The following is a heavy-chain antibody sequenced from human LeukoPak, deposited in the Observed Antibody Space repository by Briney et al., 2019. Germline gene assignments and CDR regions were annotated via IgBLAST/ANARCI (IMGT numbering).Heavy chain of an antibody. CDR1: GGSTSNFY. CDR2: IYHSGST. J-gene: IGHJ3*02. D-gene: IGHD6-13*01. Sequence: PSETLSLTCTVSGGSTSNFYWSWIRQPPGKGLEWLGYIYHSGSTNYNPSHKSRLTISLDTSKNQFSLKLTSVTAADTAVYYCARDQYSTNWYGPFDIWGQGTMVIVSS. CDR3: ARDQYSTNWYGPFDI. V-gene: IGHV4-59*12.